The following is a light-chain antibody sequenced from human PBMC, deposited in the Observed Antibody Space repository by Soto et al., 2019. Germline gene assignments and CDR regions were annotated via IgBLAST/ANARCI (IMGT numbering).Light chain of an antibody. CDR2: EVS. J-gene: IGLJ2*01. CDR1: SSDVDTYKY. Sequence: QSVLTQPASVSGSPGQSIIISCTGTSSDVDTYKYVSWYQQHPGKAPKLMIYEVSHRPSGVSDRFSGSKSGNKASLTISGLQAEDEADYYCCSYAGSTTRVLFGGGTKLTVL. V-gene: IGLV2-14*01. CDR3: CSYAGSTTRVL.